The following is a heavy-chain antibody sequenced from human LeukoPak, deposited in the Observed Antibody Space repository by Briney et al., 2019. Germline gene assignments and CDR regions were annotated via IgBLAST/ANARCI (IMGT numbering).Heavy chain of an antibody. Sequence: GGSLRLSCAASGFTFTSYSMSWVRQAPGKGLEWVSGTSDRGDYTYYADSVKGRFAISRDSSKNTLYLQMNSLRAEDTAVYYCAKDRSQLWLSYFDYWGQGTLVTVSS. CDR2: TSDRGDYT. CDR1: GFTFTSYS. V-gene: IGHV3-23*01. CDR3: AKDRSQLWLSYFDY. D-gene: IGHD5-18*01. J-gene: IGHJ4*02.